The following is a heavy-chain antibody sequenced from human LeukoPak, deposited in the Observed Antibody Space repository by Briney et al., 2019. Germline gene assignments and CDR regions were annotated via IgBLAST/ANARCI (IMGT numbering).Heavy chain of an antibody. V-gene: IGHV4-34*01. CDR2: INHSGST. Sequence: SETLSLTCAVYGGSFSGYYWSWIRQPPGKGLEWIGEINHSGSTNYNPSLKSRVTISVDTSKNQSSLKLSSVTAADTAVYYCARYSPYFDYWGQGTLVTVSS. CDR1: GGSFSGYY. J-gene: IGHJ4*02. CDR3: ARYSPYFDY. D-gene: IGHD5-18*01.